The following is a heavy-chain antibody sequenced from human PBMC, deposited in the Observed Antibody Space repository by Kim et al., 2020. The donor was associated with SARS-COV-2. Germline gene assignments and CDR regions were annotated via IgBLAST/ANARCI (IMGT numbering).Heavy chain of an antibody. Sequence: NPSLKGQITITAATSKHQFSLKLSAVTDADTAVYYCARLGLYSSSWYYFDYWGQGTLVTVSS. V-gene: IGHV4-39*01. D-gene: IGHD6-13*01. CDR3: ARLGLYSSSWYYFDY. J-gene: IGHJ4*02.